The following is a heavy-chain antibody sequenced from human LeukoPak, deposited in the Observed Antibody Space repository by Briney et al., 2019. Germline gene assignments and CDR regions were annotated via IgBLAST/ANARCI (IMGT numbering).Heavy chain of an antibody. CDR2: ISGRGGVT. V-gene: IGHV3-23*01. Sequence: GGSLRLSCAASGFTFSSYAMSWVRQAPGKGLEWVSAISGRGGVTYYADSVKGRFTISRDNSKNTLYLQMNSLRAEDTAVYYCAKGAKLLNAFDIWGQGTMVTVSS. CDR3: AKGAKLLNAFDI. D-gene: IGHD2-15*01. CDR1: GFTFSSYA. J-gene: IGHJ3*02.